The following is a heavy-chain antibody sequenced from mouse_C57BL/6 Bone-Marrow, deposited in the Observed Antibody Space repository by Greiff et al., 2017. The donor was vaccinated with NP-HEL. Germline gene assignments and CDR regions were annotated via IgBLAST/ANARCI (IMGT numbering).Heavy chain of an antibody. D-gene: IGHD1-1*01. CDR2: INPSSGYT. J-gene: IGHJ3*01. CDR1: GYTFTSYT. CDR3: ARSYYGSPWFAY. Sequence: QVQLQQSGAELARPGASVKMSCKASGYTFTSYTMHWVKQRPGQGLEWIGNINPSSGYTKTNGRFKDKATLTADKSSSTAYMQLSSLTSEDSAVYYCARSYYGSPWFAYWGQGTLVTVSA. V-gene: IGHV1-4*01.